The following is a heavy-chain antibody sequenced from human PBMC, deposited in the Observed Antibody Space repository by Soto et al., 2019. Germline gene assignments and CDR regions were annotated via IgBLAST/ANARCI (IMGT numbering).Heavy chain of an antibody. D-gene: IGHD2-15*01. Sequence: SVKVSCKASGYTFSSYDINWVRQAPGHGLEWMGGIIPISGTTYYTQKFQGRVTITADEPTSTAFMELSSLKSEDTAVFYCARGYCSGGNCYSGMDVWGQGTMVTVS. V-gene: IGHV1-69*13. CDR1: GYTFSSYD. CDR2: IIPISGTT. J-gene: IGHJ6*02. CDR3: ARGYCSGGNCYSGMDV.